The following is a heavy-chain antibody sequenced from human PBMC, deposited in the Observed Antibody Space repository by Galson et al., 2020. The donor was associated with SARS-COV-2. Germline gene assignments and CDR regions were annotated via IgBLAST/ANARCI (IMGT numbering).Heavy chain of an antibody. J-gene: IGHJ5*02. D-gene: IGHD2-15*01. CDR1: GYTLTELS. Sequence: GESLKISCKVSGYTLTELSMHWVRQAPGKGLEWLGGFDPEDGETIYAQKFQGRVTMTEDTSTDTAYMELSSLRTEDTAVYYCATGPPDCSGGSCYWFDPWGQGTLVTVSS. V-gene: IGHV1-24*01. CDR2: FDPEDGET. CDR3: ATGPPDCSGGSCYWFDP.